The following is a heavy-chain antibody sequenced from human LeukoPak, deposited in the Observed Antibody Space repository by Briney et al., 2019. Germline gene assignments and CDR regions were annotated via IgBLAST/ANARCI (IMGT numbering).Heavy chain of an antibody. V-gene: IGHV4-61*08. Sequence: PSQTLSLTCTVSGGSISSGGYSWNWIRQPPGKGLEWIGYIYYTGSTNYNPSLKSRVTISVDTSKNQFSPKLSSVTAADTAVYYCARGGSRQISSSDFDYWGQGTLVTVSS. J-gene: IGHJ4*02. CDR2: IYYTGST. CDR3: ARGGSRQISSSDFDY. D-gene: IGHD6-6*01. CDR1: GGSISSGGYS.